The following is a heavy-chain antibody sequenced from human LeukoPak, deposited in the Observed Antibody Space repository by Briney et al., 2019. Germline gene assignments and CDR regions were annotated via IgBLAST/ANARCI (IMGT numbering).Heavy chain of an antibody. D-gene: IGHD6-19*01. CDR2: TNHSGST. CDR3: ASFKAEGFDY. J-gene: IGHJ4*02. CDR1: GGSFSGYY. V-gene: IGHV4-34*01. Sequence: PSETLSLTCAVYGGSFSGYYWSWIRQPPGKGLEWIGETNHSGSTNYNPSLKSRVTISVDTSKNQFSLKLSSVTAADTAVYYCASFKAEGFDYWGQGTLVTVSS.